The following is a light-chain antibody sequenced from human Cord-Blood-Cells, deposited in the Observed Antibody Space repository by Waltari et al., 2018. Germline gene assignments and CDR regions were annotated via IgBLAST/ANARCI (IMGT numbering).Light chain of an antibody. Sequence: QSALTQPASVSGSPGQSITISCTGTSSDVGSYNLVSWYQQHPGKAPKLMIYEGSKRPSVVSNRFAGSKSGTTASLTISGLPAEDEADYYCCSYAGSSTLVFGGGTKLTVL. CDR2: EGS. J-gene: IGLJ2*01. CDR3: CSYAGSSTLV. V-gene: IGLV2-23*01. CDR1: SSDVGSYNL.